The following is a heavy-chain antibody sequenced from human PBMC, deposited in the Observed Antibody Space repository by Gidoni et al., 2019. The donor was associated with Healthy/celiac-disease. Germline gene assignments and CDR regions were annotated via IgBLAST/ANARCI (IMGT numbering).Heavy chain of an antibody. J-gene: IGHJ3*02. Sequence: EVQLVESGGGLVKPGGSLRLSCAASGFTFSNAWLNWVRQAPGKGLEWVGRIKSKTDGGTTYYAAPVKGRFTISRDDSKNTLYLQMNSLKTEDTAVYYCTTAPSIAVAAMIRWNAFDIWGQGTMVTVSS. CDR2: IKSKTDGGTT. CDR3: TTAPSIAVAAMIRWNAFDI. CDR1: GFTFSNAW. D-gene: IGHD6-19*01. V-gene: IGHV3-15*07.